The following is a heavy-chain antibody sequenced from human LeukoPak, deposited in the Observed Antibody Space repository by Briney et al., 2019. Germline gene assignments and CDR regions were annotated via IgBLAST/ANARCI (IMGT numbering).Heavy chain of an antibody. J-gene: IGHJ4*02. V-gene: IGHV1-8*02. Sequence: GASVKVSCKASGYTFTSYDINWVRQATGQGLEWMGWMNPNSGNTGYAQKFQGRVTMTRNTSISTAYMELSSLRSKDTAVYYCARDGPAQMVDFDYWGQGTLVTVSS. CDR2: MNPNSGNT. CDR1: GYTFTSYD. D-gene: IGHD3-10*01. CDR3: ARDGPAQMVDFDY.